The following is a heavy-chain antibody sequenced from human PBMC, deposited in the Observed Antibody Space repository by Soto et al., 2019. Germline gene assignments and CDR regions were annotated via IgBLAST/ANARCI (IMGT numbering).Heavy chain of an antibody. CDR1: GFTFSNYA. CDR2: ISYDGTNI. J-gene: IGHJ3*01. CDR3: ARADGGGGLYDAFEF. D-gene: IGHD3-16*01. V-gene: IGHV3-30*09. Sequence: QVQLVESGGGVVQPGRSLRLSCVASGFTFSNYALHWVRQAPGKGLEWVALISYDGTNIQYADSLKGRFAISRDNPKNTLFLQMNSLRPEDTAIYYCARADGGGGLYDAFEFWGQGTTVTVSS.